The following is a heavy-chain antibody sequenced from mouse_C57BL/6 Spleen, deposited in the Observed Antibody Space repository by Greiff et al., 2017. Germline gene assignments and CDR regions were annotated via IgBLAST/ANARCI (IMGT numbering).Heavy chain of an antibody. V-gene: IGHV1-76*01. J-gene: IGHJ4*01. Sequence: VQLQQSGAELVRPGASVKLSCKASGYTFTDYYINWVKQRPGQGLEWIARIYPGSGNTYYNEKFKGKATLTAEKSSSTAYMQLSSLTSEDSAVYFCARSPAYAMDYWGQGTSVTVSS. CDR3: ARSPAYAMDY. CDR1: GYTFTDYY. CDR2: IYPGSGNT.